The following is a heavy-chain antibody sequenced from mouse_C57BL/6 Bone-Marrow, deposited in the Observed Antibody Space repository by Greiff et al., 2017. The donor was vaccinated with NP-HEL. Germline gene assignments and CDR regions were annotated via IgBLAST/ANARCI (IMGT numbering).Heavy chain of an antibody. D-gene: IGHD2-2*01. CDR2: ISSGSSTI. Sequence: EVKVVESGGGLVKPGGSLKLSCAASGFTFSDYGMHWVRQAPEKGLEWVAYISSGSSTIYYVDTVKGRFTISRDNAKNTLFLQMTSLRSEDTAMYYCARNYGYHYWYFDVWGTGTTVTVSS. J-gene: IGHJ1*03. CDR3: ARNYGYHYWYFDV. CDR1: GFTFSDYG. V-gene: IGHV5-17*01.